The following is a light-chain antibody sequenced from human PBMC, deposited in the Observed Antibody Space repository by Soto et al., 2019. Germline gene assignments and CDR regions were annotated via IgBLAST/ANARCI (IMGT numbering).Light chain of an antibody. J-gene: IGKJ4*01. V-gene: IGKV3-11*01. Sequence: EIVLTQSPATLSLSPGERATLSCRASQSITDDLDWYQQKPGQAPRLVMYDMSTRATGIPVRFSGSGSGTDVALTIGSLEPEDFSVYYCQQRYSWPLTFGGGTKVEIK. CDR1: QSITDD. CDR2: DMS. CDR3: QQRYSWPLT.